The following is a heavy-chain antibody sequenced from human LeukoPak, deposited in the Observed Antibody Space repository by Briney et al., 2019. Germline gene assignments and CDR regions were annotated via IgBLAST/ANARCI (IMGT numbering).Heavy chain of an antibody. D-gene: IGHD2-21*02. CDR3: ATAPRGGDIDV. CDR2: MNPKNGDT. J-gene: IGHJ6*02. CDR1: GYTFTNYD. V-gene: IGHV1-8*01. Sequence: GASEKLSCKASGYTFTNYDINWLRQATGQGLEWMGWMNPKNGDTGYAQKFQGRVTMTRSTSIITAYMDLSTLTSEDAAVYFCATAPRGGDIDVWGQGTPVIVSS.